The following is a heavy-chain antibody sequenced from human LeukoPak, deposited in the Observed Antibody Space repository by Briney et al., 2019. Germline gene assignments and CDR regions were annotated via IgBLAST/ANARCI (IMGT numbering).Heavy chain of an antibody. CDR3: ARKYGSGSYSDY. Sequence: PGGSLRLSCAASGFTFSSYWMHWVRHAPGKGLVWVSRINSDGSSTSYADSVKGRFTISRDNAKNTLYLQMNGLRAEDTAVYYCARKYGSGSYSDYWGQGTLVTVSS. J-gene: IGHJ4*02. D-gene: IGHD3-10*01. CDR2: INSDGSST. CDR1: GFTFSSYW. V-gene: IGHV3-74*01.